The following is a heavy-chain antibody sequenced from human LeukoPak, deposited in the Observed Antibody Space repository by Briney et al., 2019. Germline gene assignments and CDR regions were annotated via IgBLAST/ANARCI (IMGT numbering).Heavy chain of an antibody. CDR2: ISVYNGHT. V-gene: IGHV1-18*04. Sequence: ASVKVSCKASRYTFTSYGISWVRQAPGQGLEWMGWISVYNGHTNYAQKLQGRVTMTTDTSTSTAYMELRSLRSDDTAVYYCARDYGSIAAAGTHDYWGQGTLVTVSS. CDR1: RYTFTSYG. CDR3: ARDYGSIAAAGTHDY. D-gene: IGHD6-13*01. J-gene: IGHJ4*02.